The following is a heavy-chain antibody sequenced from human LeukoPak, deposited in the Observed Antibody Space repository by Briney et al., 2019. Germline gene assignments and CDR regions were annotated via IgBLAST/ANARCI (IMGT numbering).Heavy chain of an antibody. Sequence: GGSLRLSCAASGVPFSSYWMHWVRQAPGEGLVWVSRINCDGSGADYADSVKGRFTISRDNAKNTLYLQMNSLRAEDTAVYYCGSFCVKWEIDYWGQGTLVTVSS. CDR2: INCDGSGA. J-gene: IGHJ4*02. CDR1: GVPFSSYW. D-gene: IGHD1-26*01. V-gene: IGHV3-74*01. CDR3: GSFCVKWEIDY.